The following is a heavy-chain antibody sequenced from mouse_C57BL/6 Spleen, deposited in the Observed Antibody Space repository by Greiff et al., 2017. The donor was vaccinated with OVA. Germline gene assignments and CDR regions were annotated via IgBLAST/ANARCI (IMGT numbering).Heavy chain of an antibody. J-gene: IGHJ3*01. Sequence: QVQLQQSGTELVKPGASVKLSCKASGYTFTSYWLHWVKQRPGQGLEWIGNINPSNGGTNYHETFKSKATLTVDKSSSTAYMQLSSLTSEDSAVYYCASPDYYGSSGGFAYWGQGTLVTVSA. CDR2: INPSNGGT. V-gene: IGHV1-53*01. CDR1: GYTFTSYW. CDR3: ASPDYYGSSGGFAY. D-gene: IGHD1-1*01.